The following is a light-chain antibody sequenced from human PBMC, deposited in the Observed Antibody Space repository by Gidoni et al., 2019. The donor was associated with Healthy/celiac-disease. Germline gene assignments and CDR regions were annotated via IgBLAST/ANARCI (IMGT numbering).Light chain of an antibody. CDR1: QSVSSN. Sequence: IVMTQSPATLSVSPGERATLSCRASQSVSSNLAWYQQKPGQAPRLLIYGASTRGTGIPARFSGSGSGTEFTLTISSLQSEDFAVYYCQQYNNWRLTFXGXTKVEIK. CDR3: QQYNNWRLT. CDR2: GAS. V-gene: IGKV3-15*01. J-gene: IGKJ4*01.